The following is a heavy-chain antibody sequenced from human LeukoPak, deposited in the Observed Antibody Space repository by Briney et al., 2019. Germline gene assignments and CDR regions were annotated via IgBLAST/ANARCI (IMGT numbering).Heavy chain of an antibody. CDR3: ARDPFPHAINYYDSSGYP. D-gene: IGHD3-22*01. V-gene: IGHV4-30-4*01. Sequence: GDXXXXXXXQPXGXGLXWIGYIYYSGSTYYNPSLKSRVTISVNTAKNQFSLKLSSVTAADTAVYYCARDPFPHAINYYDSSGYPWGQGTLVTVSS. CDR1: GDXX. J-gene: IGHJ5*02. CDR2: IYYSGST.